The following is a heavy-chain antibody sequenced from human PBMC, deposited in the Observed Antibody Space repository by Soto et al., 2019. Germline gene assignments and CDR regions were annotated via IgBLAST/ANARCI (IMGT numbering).Heavy chain of an antibody. D-gene: IGHD2-15*01. CDR1: GGSISSGGYY. V-gene: IGHV4-31*03. J-gene: IGHJ4*02. CDR2: IYYSGST. Sequence: KASETLSLTCTVSGGSISSGGYYWSWIRQHPGKGLEWIGYIYYSGSTYYNPSLKSRVTISVDTSKNQFSLKLSSVTAADTAVYYCARGSTSWPWGTVVVAATLDYWGQGTLVTVSS. CDR3: ARGSTSWPWGTVVVAATLDY.